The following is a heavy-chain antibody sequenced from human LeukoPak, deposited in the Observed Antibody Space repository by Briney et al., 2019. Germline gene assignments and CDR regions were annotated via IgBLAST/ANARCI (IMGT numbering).Heavy chain of an antibody. CDR2: IYHSGST. D-gene: IGHD6-13*01. Sequence: PSETLSLTCTVSGYSISSGHYWGWIRQPPGKGLEWIGSIYHSGSTYYNPSLKRRVTISVDTSKNQFSLKLSSVTAADTAVYYCARTKSIAAADIDYWGQGTLVTVSS. V-gene: IGHV4-38-2*02. CDR3: ARTKSIAAADIDY. CDR1: GYSISSGHY. J-gene: IGHJ4*02.